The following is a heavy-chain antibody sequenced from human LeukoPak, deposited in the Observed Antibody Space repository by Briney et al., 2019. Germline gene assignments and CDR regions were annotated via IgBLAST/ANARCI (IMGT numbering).Heavy chain of an antibody. CDR1: GGSISSGDYY. CDR3: ARDSSGSLHYYYYYGMDV. CDR2: IYYSGST. D-gene: IGHD3-10*01. J-gene: IGHJ6*02. V-gene: IGHV4-30-4*01. Sequence: ASQTLSLTCTVSGGSISSGDYYWSWIRQPPGKGLEWIGYIYYSGSTYYNPSLKSRVTISVDTSKNQFSLKLSSVTAADTAVYYCARDSSGSLHYYYYYGMDVWGQGTTVTVSS.